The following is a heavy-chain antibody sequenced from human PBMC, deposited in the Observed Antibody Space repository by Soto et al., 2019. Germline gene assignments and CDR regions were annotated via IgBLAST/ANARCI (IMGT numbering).Heavy chain of an antibody. Sequence: PSETLSLTCTVSGGSISSYYWSWIRQPPGKGLEWFGYIYYSGSTNYNPSLKSRVTISVDTSKNQFSLKLSSVTAADTAVYYCARHYYYGSGSYWSDYYYYYMDVWGKGTTVTSP. CDR3: ARHYYYGSGSYWSDYYYYYMDV. D-gene: IGHD3-10*01. J-gene: IGHJ6*03. CDR2: IYYSGST. CDR1: GGSISSYY. V-gene: IGHV4-59*08.